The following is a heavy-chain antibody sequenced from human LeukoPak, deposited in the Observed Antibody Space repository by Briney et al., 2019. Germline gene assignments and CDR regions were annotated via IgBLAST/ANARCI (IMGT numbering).Heavy chain of an antibody. CDR3: ARFNYDTLTSYYYGVDF. CDR1: GFTFSSYG. J-gene: IGHJ4*02. CDR2: IRYDGSINNN. Sequence: PGGSLRLSCAASGFTFSSYGMHWVRQAPGKGLEWVAFIRYDGSINNNYYTDSVKGRFTISRDNAKNSLYLQMNSLRAEDTAVYYCARFNYDTLTSYYYGVDFWGQGTLVTVSS. V-gene: IGHV3-30*02. D-gene: IGHD3-9*01.